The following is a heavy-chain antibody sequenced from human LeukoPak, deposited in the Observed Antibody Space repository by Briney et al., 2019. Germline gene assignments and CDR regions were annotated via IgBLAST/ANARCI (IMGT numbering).Heavy chain of an antibody. D-gene: IGHD5-24*01. V-gene: IGHV5-51*01. CDR1: GYSFGSYW. CDR2: IYPGGSET. CDR3: ARASRDGYNQNFDH. Sequence: GESLKISCKGLGYSFGSYWNAWVRQRPGKGLEWMGIIYPGGSETRYDPSFQGQVTISADSSTSTAYLQWSSLRASDTAMYYGARASRDGYNQNFDHWGQGTLVTVSS. J-gene: IGHJ4*02.